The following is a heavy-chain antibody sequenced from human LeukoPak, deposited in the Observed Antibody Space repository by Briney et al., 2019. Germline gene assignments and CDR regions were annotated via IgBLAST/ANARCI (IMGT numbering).Heavy chain of an antibody. Sequence: SETLSLTCAGYGVSFSGYYWSWIRQPPGKGLEWIGEINHSGSTNYNPSLKSRVIISVDTSKNQFSLKLSSVTAADTAVYYCARGPYVWGSYRFLDYWGQGTLVTVSS. CDR1: GVSFSGYY. CDR3: ARGPYVWGSYRFLDY. D-gene: IGHD3-16*02. V-gene: IGHV4-34*01. CDR2: INHSGST. J-gene: IGHJ4*02.